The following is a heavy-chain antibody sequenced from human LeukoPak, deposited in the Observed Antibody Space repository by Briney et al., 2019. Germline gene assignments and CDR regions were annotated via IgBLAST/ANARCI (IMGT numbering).Heavy chain of an antibody. J-gene: IGHJ3*02. CDR3: AKAKGAVADKDAFDI. Sequence: SLRLSCAASGFTFDDYAMHWVRQAPGKGLEWVSGISWNSGSIGYADSVKGRSTISRDNAKNSLYLQMNSLRAEDTALYYCAKAKGAVADKDAFDIWGQGTMVTVSS. D-gene: IGHD6-19*01. V-gene: IGHV3-9*01. CDR2: ISWNSGSI. CDR1: GFTFDDYA.